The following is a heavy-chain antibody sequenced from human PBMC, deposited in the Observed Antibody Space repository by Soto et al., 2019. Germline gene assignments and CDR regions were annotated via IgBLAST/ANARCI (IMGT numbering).Heavy chain of an antibody. CDR3: ARENNWNDGGNYFDY. V-gene: IGHV4-61*08. CDR1: GGSISSGGYY. J-gene: IGHJ4*02. Sequence: SETLSLTCTVSGGSISSGGYYWSWIRQHPGKGLEWIGYIYCSGSTNYNPSLKSRVTISVDTSKNQFSLKLSSVTAADTAVYYCARENNWNDGGNYFDYWGQGTLVTVSS. D-gene: IGHD1-20*01. CDR2: IYCSGST.